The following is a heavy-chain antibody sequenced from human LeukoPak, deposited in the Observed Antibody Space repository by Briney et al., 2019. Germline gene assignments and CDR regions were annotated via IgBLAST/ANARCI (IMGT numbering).Heavy chain of an antibody. CDR2: IYYTGTT. CDR1: GGSFNTFY. V-gene: IGHV4-59*01. J-gene: IGHJ6*02. CDR3: ARGYDIDV. Sequence: SETLSLTCAVYGGSFNTFYWSWIRQPPGKALEWIGYIYYTGTTKYNPSLKSRATISLDTSKNQFSLKLTSVTAADTALFFCARGYDIDVWGQGTTVTVSS.